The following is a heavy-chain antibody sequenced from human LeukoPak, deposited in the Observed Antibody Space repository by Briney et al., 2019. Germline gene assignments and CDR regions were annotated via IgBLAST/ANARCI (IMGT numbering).Heavy chain of an antibody. J-gene: IGHJ4*02. CDR1: GYTFTDYY. CDR3: ATGHSSSWYGVDY. CDR2: VDPEDGET. D-gene: IGHD6-13*01. V-gene: IGHV1-69-2*01. Sequence: GATVKISCKASGYTFTDYYMHWVQQAPGKGLEWMGRVDPEDGETIYAEKFQGRVTITADTSTDTAYMELSSLRSEDTAVYYCATGHSSSWYGVDYWGQGTLVTVSS.